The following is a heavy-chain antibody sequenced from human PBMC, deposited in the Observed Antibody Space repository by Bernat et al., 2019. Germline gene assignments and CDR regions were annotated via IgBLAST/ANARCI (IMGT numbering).Heavy chain of an antibody. CDR1: GYSFTSYW. CDR3: ARTDYDFWSGSPYYYYMDV. J-gene: IGHJ6*03. CDR2: IDPSDSTT. V-gene: IGHV5-10-1*03. Sequence: EVQLVQSGAEVKKPGESLRISCKGSGYSFTSYWISWVRQMPGKGLEWMGRIDPSDSTTTYSPSFPRHVTISADQSISTAYLQWSRLKASDTAMYYCARTDYDFWSGSPYYYYMDVWGKGTTVTVSS. D-gene: IGHD3-3*01.